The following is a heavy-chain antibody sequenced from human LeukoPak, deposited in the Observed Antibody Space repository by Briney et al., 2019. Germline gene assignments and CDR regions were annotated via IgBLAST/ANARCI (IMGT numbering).Heavy chain of an antibody. CDR2: ISYDGSNK. Sequence: RGSLRLSCAASGFTFSSYGMHWVRQAPGKGLEWVAVISYDGSNKYYADSVKGRFTISRDNSKNTLYLQMNSLRAEDTAVYYCAKDIDEASYWGQGTLVTVSS. CDR3: AKDIDEASY. V-gene: IGHV3-30*18. CDR1: GFTFSSYG. D-gene: IGHD2-15*01. J-gene: IGHJ4*02.